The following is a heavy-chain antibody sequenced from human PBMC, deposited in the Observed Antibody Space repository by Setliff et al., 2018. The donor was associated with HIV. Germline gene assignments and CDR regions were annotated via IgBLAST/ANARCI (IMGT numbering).Heavy chain of an antibody. CDR2: INTHTGSP. D-gene: IGHD3-10*01. J-gene: IGHJ6*02. CDR1: GYTFINYA. CDR3: RLKTEDTAVYFCAREGLWAGELSVSYGMDV. Sequence: VASVKVSCKASGYTFINYAMNWVRQAPGQGLEWMGWINTHTGSPTYAQAFTGRFVFSVDTSVRGRFTISRDNSKKSLYLQMNRLKTEDTAVYFCAREGLWAGELSVSYGMDVWGQGTTVTVSS. V-gene: IGHV7-4-1*01.